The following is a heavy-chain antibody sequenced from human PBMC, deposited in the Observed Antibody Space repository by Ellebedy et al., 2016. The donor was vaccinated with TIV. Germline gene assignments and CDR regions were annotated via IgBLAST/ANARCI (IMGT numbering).Heavy chain of an antibody. CDR1: GFTFEDYA. CDR3: NRGTSGWYEGNFDF. D-gene: IGHD6-19*01. Sequence: GESLKISCSVTGFTFEDYAMSWFRQAPGKGLQWRGFIRSRAFGGATQYAASVRGRFTISKDGSKNIVYLQMNSLTAEDTAIYYCNRGTSGWYEGNFDFWGPGTRVNVSS. V-gene: IGHV3-49*01. CDR2: IRSRAFGGAT. J-gene: IGHJ4*02.